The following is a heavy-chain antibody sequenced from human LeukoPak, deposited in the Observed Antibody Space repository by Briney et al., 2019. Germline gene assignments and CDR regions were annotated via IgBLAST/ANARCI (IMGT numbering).Heavy chain of an antibody. Sequence: PSQTLSLTCTVSGGSISSGGYYWSWIRQHPGKGMEWIVYIYYSGSTYYIPSLMSRVTISVDTSKHQFSLKLSSVTAADTAVYYCARDRYGSGSNDYWGQGTLVTVSS. V-gene: IGHV4-31*03. CDR2: IYYSGST. D-gene: IGHD3-10*01. CDR3: ARDRYGSGSNDY. CDR1: GGSISSGGYY. J-gene: IGHJ4*02.